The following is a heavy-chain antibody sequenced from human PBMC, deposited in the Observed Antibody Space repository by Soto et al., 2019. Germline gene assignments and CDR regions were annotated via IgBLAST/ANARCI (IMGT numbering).Heavy chain of an antibody. D-gene: IGHD6-6*01. V-gene: IGHV1-24*01. CDR2: FDPEDGET. CDR3: ATGSIAARPFDY. Sequence: RASGKVCCKVSGYTLTELSMHWVRQAPGKGLEWMGGFDPEDGETIYAQKFQGRVTMTEDTSTDTAYMELSSLRSEDTAVYYCATGSIAARPFDYWGQGTLVTVSS. J-gene: IGHJ4*02. CDR1: GYTLTELS.